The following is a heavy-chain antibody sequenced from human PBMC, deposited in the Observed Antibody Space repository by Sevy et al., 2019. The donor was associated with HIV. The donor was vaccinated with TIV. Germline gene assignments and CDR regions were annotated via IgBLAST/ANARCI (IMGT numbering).Heavy chain of an antibody. CDR1: GGPISSYY. Sequence: SETLSLTCTVSGGPISSYYWSWIRQPPGKGLEWIGYIYYSGSTNYNPSLKSRVTISVDTSKNQFSLKLSSVTAADTAVYYCARGPSLSSSGWYVYYYYGMDVWGQGTTVTVSS. CDR2: IYYSGST. CDR3: ARGPSLSSSGWYVYYYYGMDV. J-gene: IGHJ6*02. D-gene: IGHD6-19*01. V-gene: IGHV4-59*13.